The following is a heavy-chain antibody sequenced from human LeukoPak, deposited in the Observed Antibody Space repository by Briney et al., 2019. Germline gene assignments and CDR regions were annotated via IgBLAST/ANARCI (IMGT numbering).Heavy chain of an antibody. V-gene: IGHV4-39*07. J-gene: IGHJ3*02. D-gene: IGHD3-10*01. Sequence: PSETLSLTCTVSGGSISSSSYYWGWIRQPPGKGLEWIGSIYSSGSTYYNSSLKSRVIILIDTAKNHFSLNLSSVTAVDTAVYYCARSDGYGLVGIWGQGTMVTVSS. CDR1: GGSISSSSYY. CDR2: IYSSGST. CDR3: ARSDGYGLVGI.